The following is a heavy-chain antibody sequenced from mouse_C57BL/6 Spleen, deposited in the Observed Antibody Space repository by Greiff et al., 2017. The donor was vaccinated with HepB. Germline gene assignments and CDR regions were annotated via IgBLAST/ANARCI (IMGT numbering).Heavy chain of an antibody. CDR1: GYTFTSYW. D-gene: IGHD1-1*01. J-gene: IGHJ2*01. CDR3: ARRGYYGSSYAYFDY. V-gene: IGHV1-69*01. Sequence: QVQLQQPGAELVMPVASVKLSCKASGYTFTSYWMHWVKQRPGQGLEWIGEIDPSDSYTNYNQKFKGKSTLTVDKSSSTAYMQLSSLTSEDSAVYYCARRGYYGSSYAYFDYWGQGTTLTVSS. CDR2: IDPSDSYT.